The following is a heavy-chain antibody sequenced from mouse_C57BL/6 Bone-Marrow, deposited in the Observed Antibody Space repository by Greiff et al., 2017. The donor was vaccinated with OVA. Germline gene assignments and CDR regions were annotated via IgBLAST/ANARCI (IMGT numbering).Heavy chain of an antibody. V-gene: IGHV5-17*01. Sequence: EVKLVESGGGLVKPGGSLKLSCAASGFTFSDYGMHWVRQAPEQGLEWVAYISSGSSTIYYADTVKGRFTISRDNAKNTLFLQMTSLRSEDTAMYYCARGDDYYAMDYWGQGTSVTVSS. CDR1: GFTFSDYG. J-gene: IGHJ4*01. D-gene: IGHD3-3*01. CDR2: ISSGSSTI. CDR3: ARGDDYYAMDY.